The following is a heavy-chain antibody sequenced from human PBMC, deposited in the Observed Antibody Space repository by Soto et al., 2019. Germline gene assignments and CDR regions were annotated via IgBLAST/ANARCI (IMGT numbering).Heavy chain of an antibody. V-gene: IGHV1-8*01. CDR1: EYTFTSYD. J-gene: IGHJ5*02. Sequence: QVQMEQSGAEVKKPGASVKVSCKASEYTFTSYDINWVRPATGQGREWMGWLNPNSGNTGYAQKFQGRVIMTRTTSLSTAYMELTSLTSEDTALYYCARSFSSHSLNWFDPWGQGTVVTVSS. CDR3: ARSFSSHSLNWFDP. CDR2: LNPNSGNT. D-gene: IGHD2-2*01.